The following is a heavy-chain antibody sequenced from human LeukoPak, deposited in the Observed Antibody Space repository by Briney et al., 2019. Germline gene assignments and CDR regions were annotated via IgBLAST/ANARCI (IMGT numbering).Heavy chain of an antibody. CDR3: ARAEDIVVVPAAKKGAYDY. V-gene: IGHV4-34*01. CDR2: INHSGST. J-gene: IGHJ4*02. D-gene: IGHD2-2*01. Sequence: SETLSLTCAVYGGSFSGYYWSWIRQPPGKGLEWIGEINHSGSTNCNPSLKSRVTISVDTSKNQFSLKLSSVTAADTAVYYCARAEDIVVVPAAKKGAYDYWGQGTLVTVSS. CDR1: GGSFSGYY.